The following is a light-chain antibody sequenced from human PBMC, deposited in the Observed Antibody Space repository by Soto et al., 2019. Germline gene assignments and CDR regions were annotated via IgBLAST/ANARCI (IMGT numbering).Light chain of an antibody. CDR3: SSYTRSSTLG. CDR1: SSDVGGYNY. CDR2: EVS. Sequence: QSALTPPASVSGSPGQSITISCTGTSSDVGGYNYVSWYQQHPGKAPKLMIYEVSNRPSGVSNRFSGSKSGNTASLTISGLQAEDEADYYCSSYTRSSTLGFGTGTKVTVL. J-gene: IGLJ1*01. V-gene: IGLV2-14*01.